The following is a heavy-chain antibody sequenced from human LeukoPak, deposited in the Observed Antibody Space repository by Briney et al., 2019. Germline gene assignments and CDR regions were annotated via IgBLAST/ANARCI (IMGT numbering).Heavy chain of an antibody. D-gene: IGHD3-9*01. Sequence: PSETLSLTCAVYGGSFSGYYWSWIRQPPGKGLEWIGEINHSGSTNYNPSLKSRVTISVDTSKNQFSLKLSSVTAADTAVYYCARVGHYDILTGSFVSRDFDYWGQGTLVTVSS. CDR1: GGSFSGYY. J-gene: IGHJ4*02. CDR3: ARVGHYDILTGSFVSRDFDY. CDR2: INHSGST. V-gene: IGHV4-34*01.